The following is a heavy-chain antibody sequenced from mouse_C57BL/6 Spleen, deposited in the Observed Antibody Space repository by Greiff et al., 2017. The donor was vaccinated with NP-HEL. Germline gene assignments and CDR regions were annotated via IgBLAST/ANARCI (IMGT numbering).Heavy chain of an antibody. V-gene: IGHV8-2*01. CDR3: CEGLSYSNYGY. D-gene: IGHD2-5*01. J-gene: IGHJ2*01. Sequence: QVTLKESGPGILQPSQTLSLACTFSGYSLSTSGMGLSWLRKPSGKALEWLVSIWNNDNYYNPYLKSRPTISKETSNYQVFLKLTSVDTADSAAYYGACEGLSYSNYGYWGQGTTLTVSS. CDR1: YSLSTSGMGL. CDR2: WNNDNY.